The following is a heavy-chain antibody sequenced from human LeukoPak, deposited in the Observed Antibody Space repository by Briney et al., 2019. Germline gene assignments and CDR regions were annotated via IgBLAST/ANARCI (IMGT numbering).Heavy chain of an antibody. CDR1: GGSISSNTYY. CDR2: VTYRGST. D-gene: IGHD1-26*01. J-gene: IGHJ5*02. CDR3: AKQGSVVSYWFDP. Sequence: SETLSLTCSVSGGSISSNTYYWGWIRQPPGRGLEWIGSVTYRGSTYSNPSLKSRVTISVDTSKNQFSLKLSSVTAADTAFYYCAKQGSVVSYWFDPWGQGTLVTVSS. V-gene: IGHV4-39*01.